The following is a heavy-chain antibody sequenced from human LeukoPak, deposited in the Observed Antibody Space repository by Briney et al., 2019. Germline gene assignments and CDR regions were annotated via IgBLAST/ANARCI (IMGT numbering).Heavy chain of an antibody. CDR3: LKKAAAVAGFDY. Sequence: GGSLRLSCAASGFTFSSYPMHWVRQAPGKGLEWVSTISVGAGTTNYADSVKGRFTISRDNSKNTLYLQMDSLIVEDTAVYYCLKKAAAVAGFDYWGQGTLVTVSS. D-gene: IGHD6-19*01. J-gene: IGHJ4*02. V-gene: IGHV3-23*01. CDR2: ISVGAGTT. CDR1: GFTFSSYP.